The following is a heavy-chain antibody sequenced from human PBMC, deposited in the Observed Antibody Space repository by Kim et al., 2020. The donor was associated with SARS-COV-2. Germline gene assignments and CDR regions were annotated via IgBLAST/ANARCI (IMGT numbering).Heavy chain of an antibody. V-gene: IGHV3-49*03. CDR3: TRVAVGSTYGPDY. D-gene: IGHD1-26*01. CDR2: IRSKAYGGTT. CDR1: GFTFGDYA. J-gene: IGHJ4*02. Sequence: GGSLRLSCTASGFTFGDYAMSWFRQAPGKGLEWVGFIRSKAYGGTTEYAASVKGRFTISRDDSKSIAYLQLDSLKTEDTAVYYCTRVAVGSTYGPDYWGQGTLVTVSS.